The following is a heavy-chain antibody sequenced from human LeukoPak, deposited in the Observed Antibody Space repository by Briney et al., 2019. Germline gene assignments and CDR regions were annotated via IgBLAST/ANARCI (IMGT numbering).Heavy chain of an antibody. V-gene: IGHV1-58*02. Sequence: ASVKVSCKASGFTFTSSAMQWVRQARGQRLEWIGWIVVGSGNTNYAQKFQERVTITRDMSTSTAYMELSSLRSEDTAVYYCAADPHRGVGQEYYFGYWGQGTLVTVSS. CDR3: AADPHRGVGQEYYFGY. CDR1: GFTFTSSA. D-gene: IGHD3-10*01. J-gene: IGHJ4*02. CDR2: IVVGSGNT.